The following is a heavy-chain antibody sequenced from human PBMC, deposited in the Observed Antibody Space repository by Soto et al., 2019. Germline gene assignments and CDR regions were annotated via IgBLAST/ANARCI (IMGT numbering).Heavy chain of an antibody. CDR2: IYYSGST. Sequence: SETLSLTCTVSGGSISSGGYYWSWIRQHPGKGLEWIGYIYYSGSTYYNPSLKSRVTISVDTSKNQFSLKLSSVTAADTAVYYCARDDRLAIMFDPWGQGTLVTVSS. CDR3: ARDDRLAIMFDP. D-gene: IGHD5-12*01. V-gene: IGHV4-31*03. CDR1: GGSISSGGYY. J-gene: IGHJ5*02.